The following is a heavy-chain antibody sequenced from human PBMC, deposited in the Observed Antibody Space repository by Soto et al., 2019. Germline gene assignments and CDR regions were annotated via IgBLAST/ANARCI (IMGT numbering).Heavy chain of an antibody. CDR2: IYYSGST. CDR1: GGSISSSSYY. Sequence: TSETLSLTCTFSGGSISSSSYYWGWIRQPPGKGLEWIGSIYYSGSTYYNPSLKSRVTISVDTSKNQFSLKLSSVTAADTAVYYCARRYYDILTGYYSHGMDVWGQGTTVT. V-gene: IGHV4-39*01. D-gene: IGHD3-9*01. J-gene: IGHJ6*02. CDR3: ARRYYDILTGYYSHGMDV.